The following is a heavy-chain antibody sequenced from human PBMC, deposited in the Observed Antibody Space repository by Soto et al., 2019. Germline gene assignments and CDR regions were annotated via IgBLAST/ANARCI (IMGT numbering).Heavy chain of an antibody. D-gene: IGHD3-3*01. Sequence: QMQLVQSGAEVKKPGASVKVSCKASGYTFTSYQMHWVRQAPGQGLEWMGIINPSGGRITYAPRFQGRVMMTRDTSTNPVYMELRSLRSEDTAVYYCARDGPPTTTGVCPSYTMDVWGQGTTVTVS. J-gene: IGHJ6*02. CDR3: ARDGPPTTTGVCPSYTMDV. V-gene: IGHV1-46*01. CDR1: GYTFTSYQ. CDR2: INPSGGRI.